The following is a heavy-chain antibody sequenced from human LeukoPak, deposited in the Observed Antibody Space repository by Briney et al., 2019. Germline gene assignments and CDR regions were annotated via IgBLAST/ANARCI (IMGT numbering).Heavy chain of an antibody. CDR1: GYTFTSYA. CDR3: ARVPSIVGAIIGAFDI. Sequence: ASVKVSCKASGYTFTSYAMHWVRQAPGQRLEWMGWINAGNGNTKYSQKFQGRVTITRDTSASTAYMELSSLRSEDTAVYYCARVPSIVGAIIGAFDIWGQGTMVTVSS. CDR2: INAGNGNT. D-gene: IGHD1-26*01. J-gene: IGHJ3*02. V-gene: IGHV1-3*01.